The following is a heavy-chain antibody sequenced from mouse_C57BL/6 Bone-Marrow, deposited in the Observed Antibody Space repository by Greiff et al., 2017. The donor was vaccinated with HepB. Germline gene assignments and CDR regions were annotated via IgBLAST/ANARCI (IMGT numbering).Heavy chain of an antibody. V-gene: IGHV5-12*01. J-gene: IGHJ4*01. CDR1: GFTFSDYY. CDR2: ISNGGGST. D-gene: IGHD1-2*01. Sequence: EVKLVESGGGLVQPGGSLKLSCAASGFTFSDYYMYWVRQTPEKRLEWVAYISNGGGSTYYPDTVKGRFTISRDNAKNTLYLQMSRLKSEDTAMYYCARLGYALAMDYWGQGTSVTVSS. CDR3: ARLGYALAMDY.